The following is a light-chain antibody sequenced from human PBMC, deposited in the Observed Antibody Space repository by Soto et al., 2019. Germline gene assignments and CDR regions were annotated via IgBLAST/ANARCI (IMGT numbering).Light chain of an antibody. CDR1: QSVSSSY. CDR2: GAS. CDR3: QQYGSSLTWT. J-gene: IGKJ1*01. Sequence: EIVLTQSPGTLSLSPGERATLSCRASQSVSSSYLAWYQQKPGQAPRLLIYGASSRATGIPDRFSGSGSGTDFTLTISRLEPEDFAVYSCQQYGSSLTWTFGQGTKVDSK. V-gene: IGKV3-20*01.